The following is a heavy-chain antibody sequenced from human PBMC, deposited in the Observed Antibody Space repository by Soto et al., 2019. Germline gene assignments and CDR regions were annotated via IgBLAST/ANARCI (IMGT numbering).Heavy chain of an antibody. Sequence: QVQLVESGGGVAQPGRSLRLSCAASGFTFSFYGMHWVRQAPGKGLEWVAVIWYDGSNKYYADSVKGRFTVSRDNSNNTLYLQMNSLRAEDTAVYYCARHHYGDISGYFDYWGQGTLVTVSS. CDR2: IWYDGSNK. CDR1: GFTFSFYG. J-gene: IGHJ4*02. D-gene: IGHD4-17*01. V-gene: IGHV3-33*01. CDR3: ARHHYGDISGYFDY.